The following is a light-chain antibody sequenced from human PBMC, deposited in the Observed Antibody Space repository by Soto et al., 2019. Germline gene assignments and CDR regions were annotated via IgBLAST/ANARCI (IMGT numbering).Light chain of an antibody. Sequence: DIVMTQSPGTLSVSPGERATLSCRASQSVSNNFLAWYQQKPGQAPRVLIYGASRRATGIPDRFSGSGSGTDFTPTISSLQPEDVATYYCQKYNIAPSWTFGQGTKVE. V-gene: IGKV3D-15*01. J-gene: IGKJ1*01. CDR1: QSVSNN. CDR2: GAS. CDR3: QKYNIAPSWT.